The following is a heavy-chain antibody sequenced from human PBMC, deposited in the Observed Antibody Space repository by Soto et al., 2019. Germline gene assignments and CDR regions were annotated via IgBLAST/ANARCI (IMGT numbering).Heavy chain of an antibody. V-gene: IGHV1-69*13. CDR3: AREARVAGEFDY. J-gene: IGHJ4*02. D-gene: IGHD6-19*01. CDR1: GGTFSSYA. Sequence: SVKVSCKASGGTFSSYAISWVRQAPGQGLEWMRGIIPIFGTANYAQKFQSRVTITADESTSTAYMELSSLRSADTAVYYFAREARVAGEFDYWGQGTLFTVSS. CDR2: IIPIFGTA.